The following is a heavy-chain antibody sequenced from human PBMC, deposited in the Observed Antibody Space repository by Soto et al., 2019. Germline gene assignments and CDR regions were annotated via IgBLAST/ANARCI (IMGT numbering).Heavy chain of an antibody. V-gene: IGHV3-64D*06. CDR1: GFTFTSYA. CDR2: ISTNGRST. D-gene: IGHD3-22*01. CDR3: VKGPRNYDSSDYYLDAFDI. Sequence: PGGSLRLSCSVSGFTFTSYAMHWVRQVPGKGLDFVSAISTNGRSTYYAGSVKGRFTISRDISKNTLYLQMSSLRAEDTAVYYCVKGPRNYDSSDYYLDAFDIWGQGTMVT. J-gene: IGHJ3*02.